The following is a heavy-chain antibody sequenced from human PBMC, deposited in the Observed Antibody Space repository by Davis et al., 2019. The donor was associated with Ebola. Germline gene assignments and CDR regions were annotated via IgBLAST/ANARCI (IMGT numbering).Heavy chain of an antibody. CDR1: GFSVSSNY. CDR3: ARGYCSSTSCYWPYNWFDP. D-gene: IGHD2-2*01. Sequence: GESLKISCAASGFSVSSNYMSWVRQAPGKGLEWVSVIYSGGDTYYVDSVKGRFTISRDNSKNTLYLQMNSLRAEDTAVYYCARGYCSSTSCYWPYNWFDPWGQGTLVTVSS. V-gene: IGHV3-53*01. J-gene: IGHJ5*02. CDR2: IYSGGDT.